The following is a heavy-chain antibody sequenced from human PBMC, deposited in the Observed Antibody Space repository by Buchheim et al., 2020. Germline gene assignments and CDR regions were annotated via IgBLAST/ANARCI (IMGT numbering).Heavy chain of an antibody. CDR1: GYTFTSYG. Sequence: QVQLVQSGAEVKKPGASVKVSCKASGYTFTSYGISWVRQAPGQGLEWMGWISAYNGNTKYAQKFKGRVTMTTEPSTSTADLELRSLRHDDPAVYYCARAPYGSGSDTFDYWGQGTL. D-gene: IGHD3-10*01. CDR2: ISAYNGNT. CDR3: ARAPYGSGSDTFDY. J-gene: IGHJ4*02. V-gene: IGHV1-18*01.